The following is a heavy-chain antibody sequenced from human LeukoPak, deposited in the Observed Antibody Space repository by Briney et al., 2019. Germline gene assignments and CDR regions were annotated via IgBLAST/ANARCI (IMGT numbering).Heavy chain of an antibody. D-gene: IGHD1-14*01. J-gene: IGHJ6*03. CDR3: ARSALGPASDYYYMDV. CDR1: GYRFTSYW. CDR2: IYPGDSDT. V-gene: IGHV5-51*01. Sequence: GEALKISCKGSGYRFTSYWIGWVRQMPGKGLEWMGIIYPGDSDTRYSPSFQGQVTISADKSISTAYLQWSSLKASDTAMYYCARSALGPASDYYYMDVWGKGTTVTVSS.